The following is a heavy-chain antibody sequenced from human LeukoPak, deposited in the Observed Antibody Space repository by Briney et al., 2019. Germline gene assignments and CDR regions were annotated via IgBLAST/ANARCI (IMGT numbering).Heavy chain of an antibody. CDR1: GGSISSSSYY. CDR3: ARRDSYSSGYYYFDY. V-gene: IGHV4-39*01. CDR2: INYRGNT. D-gene: IGHD3-22*01. J-gene: IGHJ4*02. Sequence: SETLSLTCTVPGGSISSSSYYWGWIRQPPGKGLDWIGIINYRGNTYYNPSLKSRVAISVDTSKNQFSLKLSSVTAADTAVYYCARRDSYSSGYYYFDYWGQGTLVTVSS.